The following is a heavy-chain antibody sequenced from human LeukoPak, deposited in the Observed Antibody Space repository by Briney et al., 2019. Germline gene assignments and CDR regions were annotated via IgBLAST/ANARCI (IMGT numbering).Heavy chain of an antibody. CDR2: ITSSGRTI. CDR3: ARGGGSGSYYNEYFEY. CDR1: GFTFSSYE. J-gene: IGHJ4*02. D-gene: IGHD3-10*01. Sequence: WGSLRLSCAASGFTFSSYEMNWVRQAPGKGLEWVAYITSSGRTIYYADSEKGRFTISRNNAKNSLFLQMNRLRAEDTAVYYCARGGGSGSYYNEYFEYWGQGTLVTVSS. V-gene: IGHV3-48*03.